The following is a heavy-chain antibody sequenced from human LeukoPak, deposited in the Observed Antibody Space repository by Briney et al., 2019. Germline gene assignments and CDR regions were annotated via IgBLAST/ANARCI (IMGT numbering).Heavy chain of an antibody. D-gene: IGHD6-13*01. Sequence: GGSLRLSCAASGFTFSSCGMNWVRQAPGKGLEWVAVISNDGRDKYYADSVKGRFTISRDNSKNTLYLQIDSLRAEDTAVYYCARVPAADLLSWFDPWGQGTLVTVSS. CDR2: ISNDGRDK. CDR1: GFTFSSCG. CDR3: ARVPAADLLSWFDP. V-gene: IGHV3-30*03. J-gene: IGHJ5*02.